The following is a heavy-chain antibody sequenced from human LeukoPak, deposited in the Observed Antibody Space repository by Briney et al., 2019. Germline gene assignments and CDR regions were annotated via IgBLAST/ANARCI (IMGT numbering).Heavy chain of an antibody. CDR2: IYYSGST. Sequence: SETLSLTCTVSGGSISSSSYYWGWIRQPPGKGLEWIGSIYYSGSTYYNPSLKSRVTISVDTSKNQFSLKLSSVTAADTAVYYCARDRPVALDYWGQGTLVTVSS. V-gene: IGHV4-39*07. CDR3: ARDRPVALDY. J-gene: IGHJ4*02. CDR1: GGSISSSSYY. D-gene: IGHD6-19*01.